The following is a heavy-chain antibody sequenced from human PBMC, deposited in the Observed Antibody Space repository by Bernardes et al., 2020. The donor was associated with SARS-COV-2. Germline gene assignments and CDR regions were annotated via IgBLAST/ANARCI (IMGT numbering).Heavy chain of an antibody. J-gene: IGHJ2*01. V-gene: IGHV4-4*08. CDR3: ARDRGFRYFDL. D-gene: IGHD3-10*01. Sequence: SETLSLTCTVSGGPMTNDYWSWLRQSPGKGLEWLAYISTTGSTNYSPSLKSRLTISLDTSKNQVSLNLSSVTAADTAIYYCARDRGFRYFDLWGRGTLVTVSS. CDR1: GGPMTNDY. CDR2: ISTTGST.